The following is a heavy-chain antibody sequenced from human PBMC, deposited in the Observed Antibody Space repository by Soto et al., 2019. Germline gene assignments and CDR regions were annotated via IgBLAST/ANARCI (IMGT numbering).Heavy chain of an antibody. Sequence: GGSRRLSWAASGFTVSANYMNGGRQAPGKGLEWVSIIYNVGSTYYSDSVRGRFTISRDNSKNTLYLQMNNLRVEDTAVYYCARDSQGVPAVTPGYHYFGMDVWGQGTKVTVSS. CDR1: GFTVSANY. CDR3: ARDSQGVPAVTPGYHYFGMDV. CDR2: IYNVGST. J-gene: IGHJ6*02. D-gene: IGHD2-2*01. V-gene: IGHV3-53*01.